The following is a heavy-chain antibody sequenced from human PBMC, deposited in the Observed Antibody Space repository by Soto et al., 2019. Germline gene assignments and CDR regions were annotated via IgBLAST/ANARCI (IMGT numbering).Heavy chain of an antibody. Sequence: ASVKVSCKASGYTFTSYGIQWVRQAPGQGLECMGWINPNNGGTTYAQKFHGRVTMTRDTSISTAYMELSRLRSDDTAVYFCAKGESSSAVSYSYYGLDVWGQGTTVTVSS. CDR3: AKGESSSAVSYSYYGLDV. CDR2: INPNNGGT. V-gene: IGHV1-2*02. CDR1: GYTFTSYG. J-gene: IGHJ6*02. D-gene: IGHD6-6*01.